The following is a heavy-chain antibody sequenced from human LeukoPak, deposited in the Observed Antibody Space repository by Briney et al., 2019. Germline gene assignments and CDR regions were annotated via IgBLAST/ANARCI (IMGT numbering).Heavy chain of an antibody. J-gene: IGHJ3*02. CDR2: VSAYNGNT. CDR3: ARGLLTARARDAFVS. V-gene: IGHV1-18*01. Sequence: AAVNDSCQASGYTFTTYGISWVRQAPGQGLEWMGWVSAYNGNTNYAQKFQGRVTMTTDTSANTAYMELGSLRSDDTAVYYCARGLLTARARDAFVSWGEGTMVTVSS. D-gene: IGHD7-27*01. CDR1: GYTFTTYG.